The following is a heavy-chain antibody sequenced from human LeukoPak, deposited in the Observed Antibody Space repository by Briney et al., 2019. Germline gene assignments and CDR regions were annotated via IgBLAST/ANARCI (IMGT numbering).Heavy chain of an antibody. J-gene: IGHJ3*02. CDR1: GFVFRRYW. D-gene: IGHD4-11*01. CDR2: TNTAGTIT. Sequence: GGSLRLSCEVSGFVFRRYWMHWVRQVPGKGLVWVARTNTAGTITTYADSVQGRFTISRDNAKNSLYLQMNSLRAEDTAVYYCARDRRQYDAFDIWGQGTMVTVSS. V-gene: IGHV3-74*01. CDR3: ARDRRQYDAFDI.